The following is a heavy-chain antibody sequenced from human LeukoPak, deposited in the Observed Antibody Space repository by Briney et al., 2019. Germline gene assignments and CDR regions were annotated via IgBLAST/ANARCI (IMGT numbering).Heavy chain of an antibody. D-gene: IGHD2-2*01. J-gene: IGHJ4*02. CDR2: ISGSGGST. CDR3: AKQGWLGYCRSTSCYNFDY. Sequence: GGSLRLSCAACGFTFSSYDMHWVRQATGKGLEWVSAISGSGGSTYYADSVKGRFTISRDNSKNTLYLQMNSLRAEDTAVYYCAKQGWLGYCRSTSCYNFDYWGQGTLVTVSS. CDR1: GFTFSSYD. V-gene: IGHV3-23*01.